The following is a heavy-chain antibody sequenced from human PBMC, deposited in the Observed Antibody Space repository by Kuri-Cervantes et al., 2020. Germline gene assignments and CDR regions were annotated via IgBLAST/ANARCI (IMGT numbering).Heavy chain of an antibody. CDR3: ARGLGQLGTSFDY. CDR1: GFTFSSYW. J-gene: IGHJ4*02. CDR2: INSDGSST. D-gene: IGHD7-27*01. Sequence: GGSLRLSCAASGFTFSSYWMHWVRQAPGKGLVWVSRINSDGSSTSYADSVKGRFTISRDNSKNTLYLQMNSLRVEDTAVYYCARGLGQLGTSFDYWGQGTLVTVSS. V-gene: IGHV3-74*01.